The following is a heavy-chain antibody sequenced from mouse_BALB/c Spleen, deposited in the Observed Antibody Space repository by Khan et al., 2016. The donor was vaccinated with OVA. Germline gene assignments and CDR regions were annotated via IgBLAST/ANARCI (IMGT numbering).Heavy chain of an antibody. Sequence: EVELVESGGGLVKLGGSLKLSCSASGFSFSGYYMSWVRQTPEKRLELVAAIKSNGGSIYYRDTVTGRFTISRDNAKNTLYLQMSSLKYEDTALYYYAGHYGYDGEFAYWGQGTLVTVSA. CDR1: GFSFSGYY. CDR3: AGHYGYDGEFAY. D-gene: IGHD2-2*01. J-gene: IGHJ3*01. CDR2: IKSNGGSI. V-gene: IGHV5-6-2*01.